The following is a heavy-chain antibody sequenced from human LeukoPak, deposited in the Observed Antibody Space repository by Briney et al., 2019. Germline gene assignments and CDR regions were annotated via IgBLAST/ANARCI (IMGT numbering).Heavy chain of an antibody. CDR1: GFTFSSYE. CDR3: ARGRKDMMAAGLFDY. CDR2: MSRSGSTI. J-gene: IGHJ4*02. D-gene: IGHD6-13*01. Sequence: GGSLRLSCAASGFTFSSYEMNWVRQAPGKGLEWVSYMSRSGSTIYYADSAKGRFTISRDNAKNSLYLQMNRLRAEDTAVYYCARGRKDMMAAGLFDYWGQGTLVTVSS. V-gene: IGHV3-48*03.